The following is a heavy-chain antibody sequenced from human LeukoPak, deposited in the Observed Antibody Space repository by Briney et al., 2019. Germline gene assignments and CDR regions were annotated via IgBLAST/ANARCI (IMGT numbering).Heavy chain of an antibody. CDR3: ARDSRYAFYI. D-gene: IGHD5-24*01. J-gene: IGHJ3*02. Sequence: GGSLRLSCAVSGFTFSSFSMNWVRQSPGKGREWVSYISGSSGTIYYADSVKGRLTISRDNAKNSLYLQMNRLRDEDTAVYYCARDSRYAFYIWGQGTMVTVSS. V-gene: IGHV3-48*02. CDR2: ISGSSGTI. CDR1: GFTFSSFS.